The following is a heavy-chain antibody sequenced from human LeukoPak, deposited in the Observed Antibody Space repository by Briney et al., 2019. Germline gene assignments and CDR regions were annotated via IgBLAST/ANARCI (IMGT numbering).Heavy chain of an antibody. CDR1: GYTFTSYY. J-gene: IGHJ4*02. CDR2: INPNSGGT. CDR3: ARDRAAAGDFDY. V-gene: IGHV1-2*02. D-gene: IGHD6-13*01. Sequence: ASVKVSCKASGYTFTSYYMHWVRQAPGQGLEWMGWINPNSGGTNYAQKFQGGVTMTRDTSISTAYMELSRLRSDDTAVYYCARDRAAAGDFDYWGQGTLVTVSS.